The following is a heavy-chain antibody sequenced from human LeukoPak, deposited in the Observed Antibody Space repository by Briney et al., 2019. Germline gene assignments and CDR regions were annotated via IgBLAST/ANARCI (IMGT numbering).Heavy chain of an antibody. Sequence: SETLSLTCTVSGDSISSSSYYWEWIRQPPGKGLEWIGSIYHSGSTYYNPSLKSRVTISVDTSKNQFSLKLSSVTAADTAVYYCASGIAVAGDDAFDIWGQGTMVTVSS. D-gene: IGHD6-19*01. CDR2: IYHSGST. V-gene: IGHV4-39*07. CDR1: GDSISSSSYY. CDR3: ASGIAVAGDDAFDI. J-gene: IGHJ3*02.